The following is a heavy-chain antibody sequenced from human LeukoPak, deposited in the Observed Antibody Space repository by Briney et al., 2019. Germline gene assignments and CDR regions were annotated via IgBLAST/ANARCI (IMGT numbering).Heavy chain of an antibody. Sequence: GESLKISCKGSGYSFSSYWINWVRQMPGKGLEWMGRIDPSDSYTNYNPSFQGHVTISADKSISTAYLQWSSLMASDTAMYYCARHAISDYWGQGTQVTVSS. J-gene: IGHJ4*02. CDR1: GYSFSSYW. CDR3: ARHAISDY. D-gene: IGHD2-8*01. V-gene: IGHV5-10-1*01. CDR2: IDPSDSYT.